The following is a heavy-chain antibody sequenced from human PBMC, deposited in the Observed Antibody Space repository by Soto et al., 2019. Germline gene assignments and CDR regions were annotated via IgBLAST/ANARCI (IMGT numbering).Heavy chain of an antibody. V-gene: IGHV4-30-4*01. CDR2: IYYTGST. CDR3: ASAGVVTAMVNY. J-gene: IGHJ4*02. D-gene: IGHD5-18*01. CDR1: GGSISSDDYY. Sequence: QVQLQESGPGLLKPSQTLSLICTVSGGSISSDDYYWSWIRQPPGKGLEWIGYIYYTGSTNYNPSLKSPVTISVDTSKNQFSLKLSSVTAADTAVYYCASAGVVTAMVNYWGQGTLVTVSS.